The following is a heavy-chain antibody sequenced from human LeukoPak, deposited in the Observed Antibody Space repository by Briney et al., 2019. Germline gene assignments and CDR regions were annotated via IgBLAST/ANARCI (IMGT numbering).Heavy chain of an antibody. J-gene: IGHJ6*02. V-gene: IGHV4-34*01. CDR3: ARGLGCSGGSCYPNWYYGMDV. CDR2: INHSGST. D-gene: IGHD2-15*01. CDR1: GGSFGGYY. Sequence: SETLSLTCAVYGGSFGGYYWSWIRQPPGKGLEWIGEINHSGSTNYNPSLKSRVTISVDTSKNQFSLKLSSVTAADTAVYYCARGLGCSGGSCYPNWYYGMDVWGQGTTVTVSS.